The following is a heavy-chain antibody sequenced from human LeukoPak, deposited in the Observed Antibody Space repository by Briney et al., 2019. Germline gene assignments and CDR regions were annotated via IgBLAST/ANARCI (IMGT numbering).Heavy chain of an antibody. V-gene: IGHV1-2*02. CDR1: GYTFTGYY. CDR3: ARVDTAMVGFDY. CDR2: INPNSGGT. D-gene: IGHD5-18*01. Sequence: EASVKVSCKTSGYTFTGYYMHWVRQAPGQGLEWMGWINPNSGGTNYAQKFQGRVTMTRDTSISTAYMELSRLRSDDTAVYYCARVDTAMVGFDYWGQGTLVTVSS. J-gene: IGHJ4*02.